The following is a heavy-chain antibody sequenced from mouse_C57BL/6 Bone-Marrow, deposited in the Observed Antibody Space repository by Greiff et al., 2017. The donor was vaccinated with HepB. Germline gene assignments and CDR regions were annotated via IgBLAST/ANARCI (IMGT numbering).Heavy chain of an antibody. V-gene: IGHV1-82*01. CDR1: GYAFSSSW. CDR3: ARSGYYGYDGLAY. D-gene: IGHD2-2*01. CDR2: IYPGDGDT. Sequence: QVQLKQSGPELVKPGASVKISCKASGYAFSSSWMNWVKQRPGKGLEWIGRIYPGDGDTNYNGKFKGKATLTADKSSSTAYMQLSSLTSEDSAVYFCARSGYYGYDGLAYWGQGTLVTVSA. J-gene: IGHJ3*01.